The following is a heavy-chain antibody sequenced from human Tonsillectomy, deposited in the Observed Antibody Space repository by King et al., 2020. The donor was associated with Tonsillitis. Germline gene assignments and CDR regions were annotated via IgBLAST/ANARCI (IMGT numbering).Heavy chain of an antibody. V-gene: IGHV4-38-2*01. CDR1: GYSLSSGYY. J-gene: IGHJ4*02. CDR2: IYHSGST. Sequence: QLQESGPGLVKPSETLSLTCAVSGYSLSSGYYWGWIRQPPGKGLEWIGTIYHSGSTYYNPSLKSRVTISVDTSKNQFSLKLSSVTAADTAFFYCARSGGYSYGAPDYFDCWAQGTLVTVSS. CDR3: ARSGGYSYGAPDYFDC. D-gene: IGHD5-18*01.